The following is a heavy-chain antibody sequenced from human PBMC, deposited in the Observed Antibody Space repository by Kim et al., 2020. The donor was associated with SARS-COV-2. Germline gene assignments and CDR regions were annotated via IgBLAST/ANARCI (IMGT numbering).Heavy chain of an antibody. CDR3: ASYRLGYYYYMDV. CDR2: ISSSSYI. J-gene: IGHJ6*03. Sequence: GGSLRLSCAASGFTFSSYSMNWVRQAPGKGLEWVSSISSSSYIYYADSVKGRFTISRDNAKNSLYLQMNSLRAEDTAVYYCASYRLGYYYYMDVWGKGTTVTVSS. CDR1: GFTFSSYS. V-gene: IGHV3-21*01. D-gene: IGHD3-16*02.